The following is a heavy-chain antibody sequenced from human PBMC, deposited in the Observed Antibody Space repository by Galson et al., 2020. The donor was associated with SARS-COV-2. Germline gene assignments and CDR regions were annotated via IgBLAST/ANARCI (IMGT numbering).Heavy chain of an antibody. Sequence: GGSLRLSCAASGFTFSSYGMHWVRQAPGKGLEWVAFIRYDGSNKYYADSVKGRFTISRDNSKNTLYLQMNSLRAEDTAVYYCAKDRLGPASLITSFGVVDPAFDYLGQGTLVTVSS. D-gene: IGHD3-3*01. V-gene: IGHV3-30*02. CDR1: GFTFSSYG. CDR3: AKDRLGPASLITSFGVVDPAFDY. J-gene: IGHJ4*02. CDR2: IRYDGSNK.